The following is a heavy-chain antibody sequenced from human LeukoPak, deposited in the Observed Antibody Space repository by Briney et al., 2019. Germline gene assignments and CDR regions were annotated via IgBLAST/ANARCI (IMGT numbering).Heavy chain of an antibody. D-gene: IGHD3-3*01. Sequence: GGSLRLSCAASGFTFSSYSMNWVRQAPGKGLEWVSYISSSSSSIYYADSVKGQFTISRDNAKNSLYLQMNSLRAEDTAVYYCARDAVAIFNYMDVWGKGTTVTVSS. CDR1: GFTFSSYS. CDR3: ARDAVAIFNYMDV. J-gene: IGHJ6*03. CDR2: ISSSSSSI. V-gene: IGHV3-48*01.